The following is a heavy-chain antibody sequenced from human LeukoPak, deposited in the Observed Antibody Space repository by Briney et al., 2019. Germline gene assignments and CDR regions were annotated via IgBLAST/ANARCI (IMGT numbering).Heavy chain of an antibody. V-gene: IGHV4-4*09. Sequence: SETLSLTCTVSGGSISSYYWSWIRQPPGKGLEWIGYIYTSGSTNYNPSLKSRVTISVDASKNQFSLKLSSVTAADTAVYYCARADSSGWYRYFDYWGQGTLVTVSS. D-gene: IGHD6-19*01. J-gene: IGHJ4*02. CDR3: ARADSSGWYRYFDY. CDR1: GGSISSYY. CDR2: IYTSGST.